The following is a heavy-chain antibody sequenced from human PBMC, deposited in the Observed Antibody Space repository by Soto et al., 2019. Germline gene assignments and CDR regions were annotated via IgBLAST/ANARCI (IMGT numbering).Heavy chain of an antibody. J-gene: IGHJ6*02. CDR3: ARDSVRYCRDGVCYQGYYSFAMDV. V-gene: IGHV1-18*01. CDR1: GYTFTSYG. D-gene: IGHD2-8*01. CDR2: ISASNGNT. Sequence: QVQLVQSGAEVKNSGASVKVSCKASGYTFTSYGFSWVRQAPGQGLEWMGWISASNGNTNYAQKLQGRVTMTTDTSTGIAYMELRSLRSDDTATYYCARDSVRYCRDGVCYQGYYSFAMDVWGQGTTVTVS.